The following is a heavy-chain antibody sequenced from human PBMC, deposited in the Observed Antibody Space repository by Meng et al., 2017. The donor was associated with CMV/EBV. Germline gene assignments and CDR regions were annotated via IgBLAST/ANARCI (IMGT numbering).Heavy chain of an antibody. CDR3: ARSSPLRFLEFLPPFRPN. CDR1: GSFSGYY. D-gene: IGHD3-3*01. J-gene: IGHJ4*02. CDR2: INHSGST. V-gene: IGHV4-34*01. Sequence: GSFSGYYWSCIRQPRGKGLGWIGEINHSGSTNYNPSLKSRVTISVDTSKNQFSLKLSSVTAADTAVYYCARSSPLRFLEFLPPFRPNWGQGTLVTVSS.